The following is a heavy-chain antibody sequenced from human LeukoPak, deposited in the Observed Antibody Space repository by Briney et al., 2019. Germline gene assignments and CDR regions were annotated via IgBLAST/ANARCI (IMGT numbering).Heavy chain of an antibody. V-gene: IGHV1-2*02. Sequence: ASVKVSCKASGYFFTGYHMHWVRQAPGQGLEWMGWINPNNGGTDYAQKFQGRVTMTRDTSISTAYMELSRLTSDDTAVYFCARGEGKRYFDRFFYWGQGTLVTVSS. CDR1: GYFFTGYH. J-gene: IGHJ4*02. D-gene: IGHD3-9*01. CDR3: ARGEGKRYFDRFFY. CDR2: INPNNGGT.